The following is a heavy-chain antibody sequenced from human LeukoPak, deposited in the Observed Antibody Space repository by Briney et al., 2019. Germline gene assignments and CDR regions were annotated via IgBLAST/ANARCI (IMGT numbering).Heavy chain of an antibody. CDR2: ISWNSGSI. CDR1: GFTFDDYA. CDR3: AKSPEGSYYDFWSGYYFGSLGMDV. Sequence: PGRSLRLSCAASGFTFDDYAMHWVRQAPGKGLEWVSGISWNSGSIGYADSLKGRFTISRDNAKYSLYLQMNSLRAEVTALYYCAKSPEGSYYDFWSGYYFGSLGMDVWGQGTTVTVSS. D-gene: IGHD3-3*01. V-gene: IGHV3-9*01. J-gene: IGHJ6*02.